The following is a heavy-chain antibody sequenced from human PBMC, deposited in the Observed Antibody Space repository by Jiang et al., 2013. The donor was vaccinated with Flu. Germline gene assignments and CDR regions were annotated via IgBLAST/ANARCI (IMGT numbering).Heavy chain of an antibody. CDR3: ARGSSTIAAALPDSFDY. D-gene: IGHD6-13*01. Sequence: SVKVSCKGSGDTFSTSAISWVRQAPGHGLEWMGGIIPIFGTTNYAQRFQGRVTITADTSTSTVYMELSSLGSDDTAVYYCARGSSTIAAALPDSFDYWGQGTLVTVSS. V-gene: IGHV1-69*06. J-gene: IGHJ4*02. CDR2: IIPIFGTT. CDR1: GDTFSTSA.